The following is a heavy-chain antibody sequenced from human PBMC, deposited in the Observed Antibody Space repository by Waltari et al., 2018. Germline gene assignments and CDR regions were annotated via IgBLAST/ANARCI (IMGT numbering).Heavy chain of an antibody. CDR1: GFTCSNYE. J-gene: IGHJ4*02. D-gene: IGHD6-6*01. V-gene: IGHV3-48*03. CDR2: ISSRLNTI. Sequence: EVQLVESGGGVVQTGGSLRLSCAASGFTCSNYEMNWVRQAPGKGLEWIASISSRLNTIYYADSVKGRFTISRDNAKNSLHLQMNSLRAEDTAVYYCATRYGSSSMDYWGQGTLVTVSS. CDR3: ATRYGSSSMDY.